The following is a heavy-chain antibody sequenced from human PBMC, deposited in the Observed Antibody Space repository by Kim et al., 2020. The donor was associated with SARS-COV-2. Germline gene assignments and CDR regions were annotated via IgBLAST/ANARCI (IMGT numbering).Heavy chain of an antibody. Sequence: SETLSLTSTVSGVSITTNSYYWGWIRQPPGKGLEWIGSIYYSGSAYYNPSLKSRVTISVDTSKNEFFLNLSSVTAADTAIYYCARPRALTGEGVFFDYWGQGTLVTVSS. V-gene: IGHV4-39*01. CDR3: ARPRALTGEGVFFDY. CDR2: IYYSGSA. D-gene: IGHD7-27*01. J-gene: IGHJ4*02. CDR1: GVSITTNSYY.